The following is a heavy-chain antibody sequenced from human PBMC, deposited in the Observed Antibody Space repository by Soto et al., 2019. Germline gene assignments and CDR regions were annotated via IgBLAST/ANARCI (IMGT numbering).Heavy chain of an antibody. CDR3: ARDTGWGLGY. J-gene: IGHJ4*02. CDR1: GDSINSNYC. CDR2: IYYSGGT. V-gene: IGHV4-4*02. Sequence: QVQLQESGPGLVRPSGTLSLTCAVSGDSINSNYCWTWVRQPPGKGLEWIAEIYYSGGTSYNPSLRSRVTISMAKSKNQSSLNLTSVTAAATAMYYCARDTGWGLGYWGQGTLVTVSS. D-gene: IGHD6-19*01.